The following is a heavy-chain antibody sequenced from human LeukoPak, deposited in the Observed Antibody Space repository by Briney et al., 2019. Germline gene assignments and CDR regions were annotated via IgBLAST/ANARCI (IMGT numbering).Heavy chain of an antibody. D-gene: IGHD3-22*01. Sequence: PGGSLRLSYAASGFTFSRWAMHWVRQAPGKGLEWVAVMSYDGSNKYYADSVKGRFTISRDNAKNSLYLQMNSLRAEDTALYYCARSRGSYEGYDSSGPMDYWGQGTLVTVSS. V-gene: IGHV3-30-3*01. CDR3: ARSRGSYEGYDSSGPMDY. CDR2: MSYDGSNK. J-gene: IGHJ4*02. CDR1: GFTFSRWA.